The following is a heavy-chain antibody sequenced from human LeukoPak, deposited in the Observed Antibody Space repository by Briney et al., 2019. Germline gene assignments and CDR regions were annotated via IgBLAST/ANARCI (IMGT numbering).Heavy chain of an antibody. CDR3: ARGILGEMATIFGY. V-gene: IGHV1-2*02. D-gene: IGHD5-24*01. Sequence: ASVKVSYKASGYTFTGYYMHWVRQAPGQGLEWMGWINPNSGGTNYAQTFQGRVTMTRDTSISTAYMELSRLRSDDTAVYYCARGILGEMATIFGYWGQGTLVTVSS. CDR1: GYTFTGYY. J-gene: IGHJ4*02. CDR2: INPNSGGT.